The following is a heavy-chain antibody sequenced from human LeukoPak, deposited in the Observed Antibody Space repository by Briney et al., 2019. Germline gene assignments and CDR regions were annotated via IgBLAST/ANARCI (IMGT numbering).Heavy chain of an antibody. CDR1: XXXXXSYX. V-gene: IGHV1-18*01. J-gene: IGHJ4*02. D-gene: IGHD6-6*01. Sequence: ASVKVSCXASXXXXXSYXXXWVRQAXXXXXXXMGWISAYNGNTNYAQKLQGRVTMTTDTSTSTAYMELRSLRSDDTAVYYCAREDEQLVLPYYWGQGTLVTVSS. CDR2: ISAYNGNT. CDR3: AREDEQLVLPYY.